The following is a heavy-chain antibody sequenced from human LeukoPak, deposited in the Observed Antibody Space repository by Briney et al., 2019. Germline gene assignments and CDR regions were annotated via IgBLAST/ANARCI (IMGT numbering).Heavy chain of an antibody. CDR3: ARAFDSSGYYYYYFDY. CDR1: GYTFTSYD. CDR2: ISAYNGNT. D-gene: IGHD3-22*01. V-gene: IGHV1-18*01. Sequence: ASVKVSCKASGYTFTSYDINWVRQATGQGLEWMGWISAYNGNTNYAQKLQGRATMTTDTSTSTAYMELRSLRSDDTAVYYCARAFDSSGYYYYYFDYWGQGTLVTVSS. J-gene: IGHJ4*02.